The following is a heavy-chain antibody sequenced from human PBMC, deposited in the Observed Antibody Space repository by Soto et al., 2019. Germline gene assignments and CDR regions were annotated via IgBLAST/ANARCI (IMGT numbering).Heavy chain of an antibody. J-gene: IGHJ4*02. CDR3: AKDTGGANVNYFDY. D-gene: IGHD2-21*01. Sequence: PGGSLRLSCAASGFTFDDDAMHWVRQAPGKGLEWVSGISWNSGSIGYADSVKGRFTISRDNAKNSLYLQMNSLRAEDTALYYCAKDTGGANVNYFDYWGQGTLVTVSS. CDR2: ISWNSGSI. CDR1: GFTFDDDA. V-gene: IGHV3-9*01.